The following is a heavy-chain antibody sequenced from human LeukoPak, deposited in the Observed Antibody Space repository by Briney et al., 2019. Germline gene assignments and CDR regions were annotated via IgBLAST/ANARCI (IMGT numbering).Heavy chain of an antibody. D-gene: IGHD6-13*01. CDR3: AKDGVQQLGAFDI. CDR1: GFTFSSYS. J-gene: IGHJ3*02. CDR2: ISSSSSTI. Sequence: GGSLRLSCAASGFTFSSYSMNWVRQAPGKGLEWVSYISSSSSTIYYADSVKGRFTISRDNAKNSLYLQMNSLRAEDTAVYYCAKDGVQQLGAFDIWGQGTMVTVSS. V-gene: IGHV3-48*01.